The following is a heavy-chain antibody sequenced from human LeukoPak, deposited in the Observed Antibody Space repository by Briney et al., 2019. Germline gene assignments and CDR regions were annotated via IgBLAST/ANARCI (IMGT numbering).Heavy chain of an antibody. D-gene: IGHD2-21*01. CDR2: IYSAGST. J-gene: IGHJ1*01. CDR3: AKETMQPHNVVLRGYFQH. Sequence: PGGSLRLSCAASGFTVSSDYMTWVRQAPGKGLEWISVIYSAGSTYYADSVKGRFTISRDNSKNTLYLQMNSLRTEDTAVYYCAKETMQPHNVVLRGYFQHWGQGTLVTVSS. V-gene: IGHV3-53*05. CDR1: GFTVSSDY.